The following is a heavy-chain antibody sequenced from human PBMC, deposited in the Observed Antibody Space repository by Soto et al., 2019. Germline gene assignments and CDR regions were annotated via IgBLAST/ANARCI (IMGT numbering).Heavy chain of an antibody. V-gene: IGHV4-31*03. CDR3: ASAASFGVGNDAFEI. J-gene: IGHJ3*02. CDR1: GGSITGSGGYY. CDR2: VDHSGST. Sequence: QVQLQESGPGLVEPSQTLSLICSVSGGSITGSGGYYWSWIRQHSGTGLEWLGYVDHSGSTSFNPPLQSRSTISVDMSKNQFSLKLTSVTAADTAVYFCASAASFGVGNDAFEIWGQGTMVTFSS. D-gene: IGHD3-3*01.